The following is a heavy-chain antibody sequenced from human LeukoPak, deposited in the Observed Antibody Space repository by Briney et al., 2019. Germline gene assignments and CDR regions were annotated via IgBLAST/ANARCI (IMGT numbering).Heavy chain of an antibody. CDR2: IYYSGST. CDR1: GGSISSGGYY. CDR3: ARRHSSGWYRKRGGPAFDI. J-gene: IGHJ3*02. D-gene: IGHD6-19*01. Sequence: PSETLSLTCTVSGGSISSGGYYWSWIRQPPGKGLEWIGYIYYSGSTNYNPSLKSRVTISVDTSKNQFSLKLSSVTAADTAVYYCARRHSSGWYRKRGGPAFDIWGQGTMVTVSS. V-gene: IGHV4-61*08.